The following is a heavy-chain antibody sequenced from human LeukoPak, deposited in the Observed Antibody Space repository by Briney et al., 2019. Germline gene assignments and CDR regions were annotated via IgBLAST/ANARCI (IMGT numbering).Heavy chain of an antibody. CDR1: VYTFTGYY. J-gene: IGHJ4*02. CDR2: INPNSGGT. V-gene: IGHV1-2*02. Sequence: GASVNVSCKASVYTFTGYYMHWVRQAPGQGLEWMGWINPNSGGTNYAQKFQGRVTMTRDTSISTAYMELSRLRSDDTAVYYCARLMGSYSSGWYRDYWGQGTLVTVSS. CDR3: ARLMGSYSSGWYRDY. D-gene: IGHD6-19*01.